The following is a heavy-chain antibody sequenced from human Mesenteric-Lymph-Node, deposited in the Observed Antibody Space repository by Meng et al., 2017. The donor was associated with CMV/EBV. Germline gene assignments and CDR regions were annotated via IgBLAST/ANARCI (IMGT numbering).Heavy chain of an antibody. V-gene: IGHV1-46*01. J-gene: IGHJ3*02. CDR1: GYTFTSYY. Sequence: ASVKVSCKASGYTFTSYYMHWVRQAPGQGLEWMGIINPSGGSTSYAQKFQGRVTMTTETSTSTAYMELRSLRSDDTAVYYCARDHCSRTSCYDGAFDIWGQGTMVTVSS. CDR3: ARDHCSRTSCYDGAFDI. CDR2: INPSGGST. D-gene: IGHD2-2*01.